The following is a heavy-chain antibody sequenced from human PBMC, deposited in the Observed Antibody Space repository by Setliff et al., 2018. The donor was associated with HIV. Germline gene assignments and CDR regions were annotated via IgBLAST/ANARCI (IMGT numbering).Heavy chain of an antibody. D-gene: IGHD3-10*01. J-gene: IGHJ6*02. Sequence: GGSLRLSCAASGFTFDTYWMHWVRQAPGKGLEWVAVISYDGSNKYHADSVKGRFTTSRDNSKNTLYLQMNSLRAEDTAVYYCAREMEIWFGELFYYYGMDVWGQGTTVTVSS. CDR1: GFTFDTYW. CDR3: AREMEIWFGELFYYYGMDV. V-gene: IGHV3-30-3*01. CDR2: ISYDGSNK.